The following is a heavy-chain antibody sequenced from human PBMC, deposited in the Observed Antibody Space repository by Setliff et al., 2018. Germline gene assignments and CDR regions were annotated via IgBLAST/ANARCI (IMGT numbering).Heavy chain of an antibody. J-gene: IGHJ3*02. CDR1: GFAFRTFS. V-gene: IGHV3-21*01. CDR3: ARSPANGGHDAFDI. Sequence: RLSCAASGFAFRTFSMHWVRQAPGKGLEWVSSISPDSIYIYYADSVKGRLTISRDNAWDSLYLQMNSLGAEDTAVYYCARSPANGGHDAFDIWGRGTMVTVSS. CDR2: ISPDSIYI. D-gene: IGHD6-25*01.